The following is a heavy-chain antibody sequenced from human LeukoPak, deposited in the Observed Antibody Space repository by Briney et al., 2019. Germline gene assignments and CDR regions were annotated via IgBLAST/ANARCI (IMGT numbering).Heavy chain of an antibody. CDR3: AKNRGATAGTFDY. J-gene: IGHJ4*02. Sequence: PGGSLRLSCAASEFTFSNYAMSWIRQAPGKGLEWVSAISGNGIDTYYADSVKGRFTISRDNSKNTLYLQMSSLRAEDTAVYYCAKNRGATAGTFDYWGPGTLVTVSS. D-gene: IGHD2-21*02. V-gene: IGHV3-23*01. CDR2: ISGNGIDT. CDR1: EFTFSNYA.